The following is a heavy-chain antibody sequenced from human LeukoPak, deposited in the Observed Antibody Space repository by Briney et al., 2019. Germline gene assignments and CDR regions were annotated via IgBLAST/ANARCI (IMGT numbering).Heavy chain of an antibody. J-gene: IGHJ4*02. V-gene: IGHV1-2*02. CDR2: INPNSGGT. Sequence: ASVKVFCKASGYTFTGYYMHWVRQAPGQGLEWMGWINPNSGGTNYAQKFQGRVTMTRDTSISTAYMELSRLRSDDTAVYYCARNLGYYGSGSYFSQTDYRGQGALVTVSS. D-gene: IGHD3-10*01. CDR1: GYTFTGYY. CDR3: ARNLGYYGSGSYFSQTDY.